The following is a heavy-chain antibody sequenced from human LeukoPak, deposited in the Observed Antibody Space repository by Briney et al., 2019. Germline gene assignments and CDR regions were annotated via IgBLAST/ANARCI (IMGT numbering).Heavy chain of an antibody. J-gene: IGHJ4*02. D-gene: IGHD1-26*01. V-gene: IGHV3-30*03. CDR2: ISYDGSNK. CDR3: ARGYLQLDY. Sequence: GRSLRLSCAASGFSFSSYGMHWVRQAPGKGLEWVAVISYDGSNKYYADSVKGQFTISRDNTKNSLYLQMNSLRAEDTAIYYCARGYLQLDYWGQGVLVTVSS. CDR1: GFSFSSYG.